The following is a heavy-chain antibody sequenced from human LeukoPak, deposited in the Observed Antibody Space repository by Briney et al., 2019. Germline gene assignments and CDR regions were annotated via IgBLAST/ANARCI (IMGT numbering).Heavy chain of an antibody. J-gene: IGHJ4*02. V-gene: IGHV4-59*01. CDR2: IYYSGST. D-gene: IGHD6-13*01. CDR3: AQNSGYSSSNYFDY. Sequence: SETLSLTCTVSGGSISSYYWSWIRQPPGKGLEWIGYIYYSGSTNYNPSLKSRVTISVDTSKNQFSLKLSSVTAADTAVYYCAQNSGYSSSNYFDYWGQGTLVTVSS. CDR1: GGSISSYY.